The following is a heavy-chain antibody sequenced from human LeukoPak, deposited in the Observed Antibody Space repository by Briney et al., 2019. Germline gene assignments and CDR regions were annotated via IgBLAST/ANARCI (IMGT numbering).Heavy chain of an antibody. J-gene: IGHJ4*02. Sequence: SETLSLTCTVSGDSIRSYYWSWIRQPPGKGLEWIGYTYYSGSTNYNPSLKSRVTISVDTSKNQFSLKLSSVTAADTAVYYCARDRISGSSVSYFDFWGQGTLVTVSS. CDR3: ARDRISGSSVSYFDF. D-gene: IGHD1-26*01. V-gene: IGHV4-59*01. CDR2: TYYSGST. CDR1: GDSIRSYY.